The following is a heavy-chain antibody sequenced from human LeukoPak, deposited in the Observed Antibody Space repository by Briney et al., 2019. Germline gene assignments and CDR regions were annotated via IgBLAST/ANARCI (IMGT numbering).Heavy chain of an antibody. D-gene: IGHD4-11*01. Sequence: PSETLSLTCTVSGGSISSGYYWGWIRQPPGKGLEWIGSIYHSGSTYYNPSLKSRVTISVDTSKNQFSLKLSSVTAADTAVYYCAKYYYSNYGSFFDYWGQGTLVTVSS. CDR1: GGSISSGYY. J-gene: IGHJ4*02. CDR2: IYHSGST. CDR3: AKYYYSNYGSFFDY. V-gene: IGHV4-38-2*02.